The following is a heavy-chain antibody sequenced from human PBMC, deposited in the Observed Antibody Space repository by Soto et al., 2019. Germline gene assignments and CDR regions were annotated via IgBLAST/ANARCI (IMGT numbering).Heavy chain of an antibody. V-gene: IGHV4-31*01. CDR2: IYYSGST. CDR3: ARDVAAAGNDWFDP. Sequence: QVQLQESGPGLVKPSQTLSLTCTVSGGSISSGGYYWSWIRQHPGKGLEWIGYIYYSGSTYYNPSLKSLVTISVDTSKNQFSLKLSSVTAADTAVYYCARDVAAAGNDWFDPWGQGTLVTVSS. J-gene: IGHJ5*02. CDR1: GGSISSGGYY. D-gene: IGHD6-13*01.